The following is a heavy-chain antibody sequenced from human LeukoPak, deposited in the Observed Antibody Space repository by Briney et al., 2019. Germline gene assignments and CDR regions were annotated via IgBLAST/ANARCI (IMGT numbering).Heavy chain of an antibody. Sequence: PGRSLRLSCAASGFTFDDYAMHWVRQAPGKGLEWVSGISWNSGSIGYADSVKGRFTISRDNAKNSLYLQMNSLRAGDTALYYCAKAHLLIAVAGTGFDYWGQGTLVTVSS. J-gene: IGHJ4*02. CDR1: GFTFDDYA. D-gene: IGHD6-19*01. V-gene: IGHV3-9*01. CDR3: AKAHLLIAVAGTGFDY. CDR2: ISWNSGSI.